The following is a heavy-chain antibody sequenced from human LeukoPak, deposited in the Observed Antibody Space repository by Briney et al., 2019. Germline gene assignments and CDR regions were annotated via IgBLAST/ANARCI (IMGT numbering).Heavy chain of an antibody. Sequence: GGSLRLSCAASGFTFGSYGMSWGRQAPGKGLEWVSFISPSGDRTSNADSVEGRFTISRDNPRDTLYLQMNSLRDEDTAGYYCAIMHGYYDGSGYWVQWGQGTLVTVSS. J-gene: IGHJ4*02. D-gene: IGHD3-22*01. CDR1: GFTFGSYG. CDR2: ISPSGDRT. V-gene: IGHV3-23*01. CDR3: AIMHGYYDGSGYWVQ.